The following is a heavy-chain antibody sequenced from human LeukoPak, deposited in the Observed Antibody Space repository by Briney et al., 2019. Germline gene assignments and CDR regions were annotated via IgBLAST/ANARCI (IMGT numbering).Heavy chain of an antibody. CDR2: ITSDGSST. J-gene: IGHJ4*02. D-gene: IGHD1-26*01. CDR1: GFTFSSYG. Sequence: PGRSLRLSCAASGFTFSSYGMHWVRQAPGKGLEWVSRITSDGSSTSHADSVKGRFTISRDNAKNTLYLQMNSLRAEDTAVYYCSRGVGATDSWGQGTLVTVSS. CDR3: SRGVGATDS. V-gene: IGHV3-74*01.